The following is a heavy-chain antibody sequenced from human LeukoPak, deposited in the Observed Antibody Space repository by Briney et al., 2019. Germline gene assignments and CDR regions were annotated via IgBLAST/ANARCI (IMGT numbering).Heavy chain of an antibody. CDR1: GFSSSNYW. D-gene: IGHD5-18*01. V-gene: IGHV3-7*03. Sequence: PGGSLRLSCAASGFSSSNYWMTWIRQAPGKGLEWVATIKGDGSDKRYVDSVKGRFTISRDDVKNSLYLQLNNLRAEDTAIYYCARAQSGYPFDVWGQGTRVTVSS. CDR2: IKGDGSDK. CDR3: ARAQSGYPFDV. J-gene: IGHJ3*01.